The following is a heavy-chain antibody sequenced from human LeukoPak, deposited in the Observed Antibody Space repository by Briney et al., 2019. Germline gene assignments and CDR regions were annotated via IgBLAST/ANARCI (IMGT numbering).Heavy chain of an antibody. J-gene: IGHJ3*02. CDR1: GFTFSSYA. V-gene: IGHV3-23*01. CDR3: ARELDIVATNVFDI. D-gene: IGHD5-12*01. Sequence: GGSLRLSCAASGFTFSSYAMSWVRQAPGKGLEWVSAISSGGSTYYADSVKGRFTISRDNSKNTLYLQMNSLRTEDTAVYYCARELDIVATNVFDIWGQGTMVTVSS. CDR2: ISSGGST.